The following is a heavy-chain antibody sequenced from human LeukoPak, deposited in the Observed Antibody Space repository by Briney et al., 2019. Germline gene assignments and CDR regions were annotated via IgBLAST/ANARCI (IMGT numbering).Heavy chain of an antibody. D-gene: IGHD5/OR15-5a*01. V-gene: IGHV4-4*07. CDR1: GGSISSYY. CDR2: IYTSGST. J-gene: IGHJ4*02. CDR3: ARDLNWYSVYLCDH. Sequence: PSETLSLTCTVSGGSISSYYWSWIRQPAGKGLEWIGRIYTSGSTNYNPSLKSRDTMSVDTSKNQFSLKLSSVTAADTAVYYCARDLNWYSVYLCDHWGQGNLVSVSS.